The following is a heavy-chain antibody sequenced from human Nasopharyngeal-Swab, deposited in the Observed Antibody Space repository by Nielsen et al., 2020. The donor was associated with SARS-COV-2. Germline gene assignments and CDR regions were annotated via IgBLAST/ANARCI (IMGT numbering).Heavy chain of an antibody. D-gene: IGHD4-23*01. CDR2: INAGNGNT. V-gene: IGHV1-3*01. Sequence: ASVKVSCKASGYTFTSYAMHWVRQAPGQRLEWMGWINAGNGNTKYSQKFQGRVTITRDTSASTAYIELSSLRSEDTAVYYCARVTVVSDWYFDLWGRGTLVTVSS. CDR3: ARVTVVSDWYFDL. CDR1: GYTFTSYA. J-gene: IGHJ2*01.